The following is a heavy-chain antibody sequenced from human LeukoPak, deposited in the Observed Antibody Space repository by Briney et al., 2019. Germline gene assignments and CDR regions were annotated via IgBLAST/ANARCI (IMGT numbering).Heavy chain of an antibody. CDR2: VYYSGRT. V-gene: IGHV4-39*01. CDR1: GGSISRSDYY. J-gene: IGHJ4*01. D-gene: IGHD3-10*01. Sequence: SETLSLTCTVSGGSISRSDYYWGWIRQPPGKGLEWIGSVYYSGRTYYNLSPKSQVTISVDTSKNQFSLKVSSVTAADTAVYFCARAIGFDDSGRYYPDYWGQGTLVSVSS. CDR3: ARAIGFDDSGRYYPDY.